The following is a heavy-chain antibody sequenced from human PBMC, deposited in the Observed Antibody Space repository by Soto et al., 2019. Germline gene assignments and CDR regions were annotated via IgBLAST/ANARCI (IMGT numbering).Heavy chain of an antibody. J-gene: IGHJ3*02. V-gene: IGHV1-2*04. CDR3: ARTLTVAEVGAFDI. D-gene: IGHD4-17*01. Sequence: GASVKVSCKASGYTFTGYYMHWVRQAPGQGLEWMGWINPNSGGTNYAQKFQGWVTMTRDTSISTAYMELSRLRSDDTAVYYCARTLTVAEVGAFDIWGQGTMVTVSS. CDR1: GYTFTGYY. CDR2: INPNSGGT.